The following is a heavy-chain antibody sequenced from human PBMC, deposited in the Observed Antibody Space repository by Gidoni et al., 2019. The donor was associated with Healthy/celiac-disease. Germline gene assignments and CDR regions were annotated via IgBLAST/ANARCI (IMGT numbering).Heavy chain of an antibody. CDR2: ISSSGRTI. D-gene: IGHD2-2*01. CDR1: GFTFSDYY. J-gene: IGHJ3*02. V-gene: IGHV3-11*01. Sequence: QVQLVESGGGSVKPGWSLRLSCAASGFTFSDYYMSWIRQAPGKGLEWVSYISSSGRTIYYADSVKGRFTISRDNAKNSLYLQMNSLRAEDTAVYYCARDRIVVVPAASDAFDIWGQGTMVTVSS. CDR3: ARDRIVVVPAASDAFDI.